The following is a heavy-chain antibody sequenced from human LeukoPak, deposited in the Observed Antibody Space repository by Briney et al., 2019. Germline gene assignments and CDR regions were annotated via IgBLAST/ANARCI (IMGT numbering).Heavy chain of an antibody. Sequence: GGSLRLSCAASGFTFSNAWMHWVRQAPGKGLEWVSSISSRSSYIYYADSVKGRFTISRDNAKNSLYLQMNSLRAEDTAVYYCARDPEVLGYGSGRDYFDYWGQGTRVTVSS. CDR2: ISSRSSYI. D-gene: IGHD3-10*01. CDR1: GFTFSNAW. J-gene: IGHJ4*02. CDR3: ARDPEVLGYGSGRDYFDY. V-gene: IGHV3-21*01.